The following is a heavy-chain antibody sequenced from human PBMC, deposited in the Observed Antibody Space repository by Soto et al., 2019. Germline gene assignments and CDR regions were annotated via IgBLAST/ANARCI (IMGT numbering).Heavy chain of an antibody. D-gene: IGHD3-22*01. CDR1: GYRFTDYV. V-gene: IGHV1-3*01. Sequence: QVQLVQSGTEVKKPGASVKVSCKASGYRFTDYVIHWERQAPGQRLEWMGWIGAGDGKTYYSQNFQGRVSITRDTSASTAYMELSSLISEDTAVYYCVRDYASDSGVHLDFWGQGALVTVSS. CDR2: IGAGDGKT. J-gene: IGHJ4*02. CDR3: VRDYASDSGVHLDF.